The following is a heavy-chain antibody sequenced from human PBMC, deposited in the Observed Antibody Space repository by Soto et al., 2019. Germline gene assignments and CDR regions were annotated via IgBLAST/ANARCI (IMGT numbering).Heavy chain of an antibody. CDR2: ISYSGRT. D-gene: IGHD3-22*01. V-gene: IGHV4-39*01. CDR3: ARQQYYDSRGLFDY. J-gene: IGHJ4*02. Sequence: SETLSLTCSVSGGSINNRTYYWGWIRQPPGKGLEWIGSISYSGRTYDNPSLKSRVTISSDTSNNQFSLKLSSVTAADTAVYYCARQQYYDSRGLFDYWGQGTLVTVSS. CDR1: GGSINNRTYY.